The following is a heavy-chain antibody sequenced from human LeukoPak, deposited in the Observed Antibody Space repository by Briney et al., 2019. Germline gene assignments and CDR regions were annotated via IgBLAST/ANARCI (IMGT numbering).Heavy chain of an antibody. Sequence: PGGSLRLSCAASGCTFSRYAMNWVRQAPGKGLEWVAFIRYSGSNKYYTDSVKGRFTISRDNSRNTLYLQINRLRAEDTAVYHWEKKGGYSYGDPFDYWGQGTLVTVSS. CDR1: GCTFSRYA. D-gene: IGHD5-18*01. CDR3: EKKGGYSYGDPFDY. J-gene: IGHJ4*02. V-gene: IGHV3-30*02. CDR2: IRYSGSNK.